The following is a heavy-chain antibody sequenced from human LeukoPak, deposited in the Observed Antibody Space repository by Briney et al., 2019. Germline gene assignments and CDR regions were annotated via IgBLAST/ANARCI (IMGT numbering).Heavy chain of an antibody. J-gene: IGHJ3*02. V-gene: IGHV4-34*01. CDR1: GGSFSGYY. CDR3: ARDHYNDSSGYYYRDNAFDI. Sequence: SETLSLTCAVYGGSFSGYYWSWIRQPPGKGLEWIGEINHSGSTNYNPSLKSRVTISVDTSKNQFSLKLSSVTAADTAVYYCARDHYNDSSGYYYRDNAFDIWGQGTMVTVSS. D-gene: IGHD3-22*01. CDR2: INHSGST.